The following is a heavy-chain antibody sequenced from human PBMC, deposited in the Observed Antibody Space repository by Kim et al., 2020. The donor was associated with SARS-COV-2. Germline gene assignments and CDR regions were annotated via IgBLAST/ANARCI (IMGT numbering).Heavy chain of an antibody. J-gene: IGHJ3*02. CDR3: ARDTPGQKAYDI. V-gene: IGHV6-1*01. Sequence: DNAGSVKSRMTINADTSKTQFSLQLNSLSPEDTAVYYCARDTPGQKAYDIWGQGTMVTVSS.